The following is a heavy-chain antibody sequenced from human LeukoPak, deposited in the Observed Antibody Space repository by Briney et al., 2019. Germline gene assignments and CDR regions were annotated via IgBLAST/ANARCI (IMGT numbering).Heavy chain of an antibody. Sequence: GGSLRLSCAASGFTFSDYYMSWIRQAPGKGLEWVSYISTSGSTIYYADSLKGRFTISRDNAKNSLYLQMNSLRAEDTAVYYCARAKRGYSYGYYHYFDYWGQGTLVTVSS. J-gene: IGHJ4*02. CDR1: GFTFSDYY. V-gene: IGHV3-11*01. CDR3: ARAKRGYSYGYYHYFDY. CDR2: ISTSGSTI. D-gene: IGHD5-18*01.